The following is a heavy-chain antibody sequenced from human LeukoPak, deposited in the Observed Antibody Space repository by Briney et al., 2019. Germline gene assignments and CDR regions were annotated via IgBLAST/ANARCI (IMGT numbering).Heavy chain of an antibody. Sequence: SETLSPTCTVSGGSISSYSWSWIRQPPGKGLEWIGYIYYSGSTNYNPSLKSRVNKSVDTSRNQFSLKLSSVTAADTAVYYCARMTAQNWFDPWGQGTLVTVSS. CDR1: GGSISSYS. CDR3: ARMTAQNWFDP. J-gene: IGHJ5*02. D-gene: IGHD2-21*02. V-gene: IGHV4-59*01. CDR2: IYYSGST.